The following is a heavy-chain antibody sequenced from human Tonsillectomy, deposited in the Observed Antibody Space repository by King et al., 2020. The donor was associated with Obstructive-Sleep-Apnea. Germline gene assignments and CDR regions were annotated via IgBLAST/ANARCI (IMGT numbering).Heavy chain of an antibody. CDR2: IRYDCGKK. D-gene: IGHD1-14*01. J-gene: IGHJ3*02. CDR1: GFTFSSYG. CDR3: AKDRRDHHISNDAFDI. Sequence: VQLVESGGGVVQPGGSLRLSCAASGFTFSSYGVHWVRQAPGKGLEWVAFIRYDCGKKNFSDSLKGRFTISRDKSTNTLYLQMNSLRAEDTAVYYCAKDRRDHHISNDAFDIWGQGTMVTVSS. V-gene: IGHV3-30*02.